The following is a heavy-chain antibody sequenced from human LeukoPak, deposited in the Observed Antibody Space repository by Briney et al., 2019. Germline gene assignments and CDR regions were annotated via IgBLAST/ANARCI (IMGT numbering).Heavy chain of an antibody. J-gene: IGHJ4*02. V-gene: IGHV3-48*04. D-gene: IGHD2-2*01. Sequence: PGGSLRLSCAASGFTFSSYSMNCVRQAPGKGLEWVSYISSSSSTIYYADSVKGRFTISRDNAKNSLYLQMNSLRAEDTAVYYCARVDIVVVPAAPFDYWGQGTLVTVSS. CDR1: GFTFSSYS. CDR3: ARVDIVVVPAAPFDY. CDR2: ISSSSSTI.